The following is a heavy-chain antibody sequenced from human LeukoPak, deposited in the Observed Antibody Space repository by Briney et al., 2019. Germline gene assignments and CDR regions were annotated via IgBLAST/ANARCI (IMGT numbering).Heavy chain of an antibody. D-gene: IGHD3-22*01. V-gene: IGHV1-18*01. J-gene: IGHJ4*02. CDR3: ARNEHYYDSSGYYFIDY. Sequence: ASVKVSCKASGGTFSSYGISWVRQAPGQGLEWMGWISAYNGNTNYAQKLQGRVTMTTDTSTSTAYMELRSLRSDDTAVYYCARNEHYYDSSGYYFIDYWGQGTLVTVSS. CDR1: GGTFSSYG. CDR2: ISAYNGNT.